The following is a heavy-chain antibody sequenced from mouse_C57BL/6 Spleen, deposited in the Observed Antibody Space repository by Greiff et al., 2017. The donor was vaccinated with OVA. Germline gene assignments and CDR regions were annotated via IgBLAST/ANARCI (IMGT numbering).Heavy chain of an antibody. J-gene: IGHJ4*01. CDR3: ARRLGKAMDY. CDR2: IHPNSGST. CDR1: GYTFTSYW. D-gene: IGHD4-1*01. V-gene: IGHV1-64*01. Sequence: VQLQQSGAELVKPGASVKLSCKASGYTFTSYWMHWVKQRPGQGLEWIGMIHPNSGSTNYNEKFKGKATLTVDKSSSTAYMQLSSLTSEDSAVYYCARRLGKAMDYWGQGTSVTVSS.